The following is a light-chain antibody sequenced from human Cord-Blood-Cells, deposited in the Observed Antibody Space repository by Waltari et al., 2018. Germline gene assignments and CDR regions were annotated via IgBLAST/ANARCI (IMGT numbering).Light chain of an antibody. CDR3: QQRSNWPLT. Sequence: IALTQSPATLSSSPVARATLSCRASQSVSSYLAWYQQKPGQAPRLLIYDASNRATGIPARFSGSGSGTDFTLTISSLAPEDFAVYYCQQRSNWPLTFGGGTKVEIK. J-gene: IGKJ4*01. V-gene: IGKV3-11*01. CDR2: DAS. CDR1: QSVSSY.